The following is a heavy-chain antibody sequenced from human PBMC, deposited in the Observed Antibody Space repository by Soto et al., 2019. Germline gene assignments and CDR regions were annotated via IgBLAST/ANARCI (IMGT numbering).Heavy chain of an antibody. J-gene: IGHJ6*02. D-gene: IGHD3-16*01. V-gene: IGHV1-18*01. CDR3: AREGADSWYDYVWGEYYYYYGMDV. CDR2: ISAYNGNT. CDR1: GFTFTSYA. Sequence: GASVKVSCKASGFTFTSYAITWVRQAPGQGLEWMGWISAYNGNTNYAQNLQGRVTITRDTSASTAYMELSSLRSEDTAVYYCAREGADSWYDYVWGEYYYYYGMDVWGQGTTVTVSS.